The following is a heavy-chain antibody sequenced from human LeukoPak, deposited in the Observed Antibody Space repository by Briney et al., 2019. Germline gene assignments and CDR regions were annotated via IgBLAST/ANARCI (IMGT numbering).Heavy chain of an antibody. CDR2: IWNDGSNK. D-gene: IGHD6-13*01. CDR1: GFHFSSYG. V-gene: IGHV3-33*06. CDR3: AKEQQVLVNYFDF. Sequence: GGSLRLSCAASGFHFSSYGMHWVRQAPGKGLQWVAVIWNDGSNKYYEDSVKGRFTISRDSSKNTLYLQMNSLRAEDTAVYYCAKEQQVLVNYFDFWGQGTLVTVSS. J-gene: IGHJ4*01.